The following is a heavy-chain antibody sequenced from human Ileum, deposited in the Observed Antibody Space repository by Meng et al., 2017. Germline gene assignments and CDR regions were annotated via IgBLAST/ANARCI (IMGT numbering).Heavy chain of an antibody. CDR1: GVSISRGFYH. D-gene: IGHD3-10*01. CDR3: ARDRFSSGSSNWFDP. J-gene: IGHJ5*02. Sequence: QVRLQESGPGLVKPSQTLSLPCTVSGVSISRGFYHWNWIRQHPGKGLEWIGSIYYSGTIYYNPSLKSRVTISLDTSKNQFSLNLSSVTAADTAVYYCARDRFSSGSSNWFDPWGQGTLVTVSS. V-gene: IGHV4-31*03. CDR2: IYYSGTI.